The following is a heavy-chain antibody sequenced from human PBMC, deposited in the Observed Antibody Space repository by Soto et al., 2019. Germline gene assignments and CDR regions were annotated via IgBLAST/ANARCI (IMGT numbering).Heavy chain of an antibody. CDR2: INPKSGGT. J-gene: IGHJ6*02. CDR3: ARGDSTDCSNGVCSFFYNHDMDV. CDR1: GYSFTDYH. Sequence: ASVKVSCKASGYSFTDYHIHWVRQAPGQGLEWLGRINPKSGGTSTAQKFQGWVTMTTDTSISTASMELTRLTSDDTAIYYCARGDSTDCSNGVCSFFYNHDMDVWGQGTTGTSP. V-gene: IGHV1-2*04. D-gene: IGHD2-8*01.